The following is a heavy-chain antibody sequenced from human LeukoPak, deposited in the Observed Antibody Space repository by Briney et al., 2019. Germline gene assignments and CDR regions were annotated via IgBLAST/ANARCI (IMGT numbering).Heavy chain of an antibody. Sequence: ASVKVSCKASGYTFTSYYKHWVRQAPGQGLEWMGIINPSGGSTSYAQKFQGRVTMTRDTSTSTDYMELSSLRSEDTAVYYCARDSPYSSSWYPLDYWGQGTLVTVSS. CDR2: INPSGGST. J-gene: IGHJ4*02. CDR3: ARDSPYSSSWYPLDY. V-gene: IGHV1-46*01. CDR1: GYTFTSYY. D-gene: IGHD6-13*01.